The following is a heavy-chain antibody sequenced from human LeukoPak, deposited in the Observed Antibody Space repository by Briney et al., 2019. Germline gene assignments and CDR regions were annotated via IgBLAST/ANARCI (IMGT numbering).Heavy chain of an antibody. V-gene: IGHV3-66*01. CDR3: ARDLREQWLAQGEC. CDR2: IYSGGST. CDR1: GFPVSSNS. D-gene: IGHD6-19*01. J-gene: IGHJ4*02. Sequence: GGPLGLSCAASGFPVSSNSMSWVRRAPGKGLEWAPVIYSGGSTYYADSVKGRFTISRDNSKNTLYLQMNSLRAEDTAVYYCARDLREQWLAQGECWGQGTLVTVSS.